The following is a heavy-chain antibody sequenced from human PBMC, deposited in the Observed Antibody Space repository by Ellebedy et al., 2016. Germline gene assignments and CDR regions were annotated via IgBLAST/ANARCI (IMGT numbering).Heavy chain of an antibody. Sequence: SETLSLTCIVSGGSISSSSYYWGWIRQPPGTGLEWIGSIYYSGSTYYNPSLKSRVTISEDTSKNQFFLKLSSVTAADTAVYYCAGHPRLAGQFDYWGQGTLVTVSS. CDR2: IYYSGST. V-gene: IGHV4-39*01. D-gene: IGHD3-16*01. CDR3: AGHPRLAGQFDY. CDR1: GGSISSSSYY. J-gene: IGHJ4*02.